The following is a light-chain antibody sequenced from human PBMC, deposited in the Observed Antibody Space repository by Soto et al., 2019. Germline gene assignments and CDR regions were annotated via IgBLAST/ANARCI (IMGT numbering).Light chain of an antibody. J-gene: IGKJ3*01. CDR1: QTVSSN. V-gene: IGKV3-15*01. CDR2: GAS. Sequence: EIVLTQSPGTLSLSPGESATLSCRASQTVSSNLAWYQQKPGQAPRLLIHGASTRAAGIPARFSGSGSGTEFTLTISSLQSEDFAVYYCQQYNDWPPFTVGPGTKVDIK. CDR3: QQYNDWPPFT.